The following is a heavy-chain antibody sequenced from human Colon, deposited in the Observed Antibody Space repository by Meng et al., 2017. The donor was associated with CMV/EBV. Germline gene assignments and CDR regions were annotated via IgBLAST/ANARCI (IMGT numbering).Heavy chain of an antibody. D-gene: IGHD6-13*01. V-gene: IGHV1-69*05. CDR1: SCSTFA. J-gene: IGHJ4*02. CDR3: ARIIENSRSSAWYYYFDS. CDR2: NSPIFGAP. Sequence: SCSTFAVSWLRQAPGQGLEWLGGNSPIFGAPDYAQRFQGRVTISTDEPTTTAYMELSSLRSEDTAVYYCARIIENSRSSAWYYYFDSWGQGTLVTVSS.